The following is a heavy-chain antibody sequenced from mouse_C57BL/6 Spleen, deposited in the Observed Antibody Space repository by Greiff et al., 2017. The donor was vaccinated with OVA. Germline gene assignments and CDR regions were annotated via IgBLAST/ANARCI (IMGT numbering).Heavy chain of an antibody. Sequence: QVQLQQPGAELVRPGSSVKLSCKASGYTFTSYWMHWVKQRPIQGLEWIGNIDPSDSETHYNQKFKDKATLTVDKSSSTAYMQLSSLTSVDSAVYYCARCGSSYDYYAFDYWGQGTSVTVSS. CDR3: ARCGSSYDYYAFDY. V-gene: IGHV1-52*01. CDR1: GYTFTSYW. J-gene: IGHJ4*01. CDR2: IDPSDSET. D-gene: IGHD1-1*01.